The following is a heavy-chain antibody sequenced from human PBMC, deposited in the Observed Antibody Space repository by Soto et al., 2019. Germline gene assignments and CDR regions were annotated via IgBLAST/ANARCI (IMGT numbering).Heavy chain of an antibody. Sequence: PGGSLRLSCAASGFTFSNHYMRWVRQAPGKGLEWIAYSSNSGSITRYADSVKGRFTISRDNAKNSLYLQINSLRDDDTAIYYCGSPDDNYNLLDYWGQGTPVTVSS. CDR1: GFTFSNHY. J-gene: IGHJ4*02. CDR3: GSPDDNYNLLDY. D-gene: IGHD1-1*01. V-gene: IGHV3-11*06. CDR2: SSNSGSIT.